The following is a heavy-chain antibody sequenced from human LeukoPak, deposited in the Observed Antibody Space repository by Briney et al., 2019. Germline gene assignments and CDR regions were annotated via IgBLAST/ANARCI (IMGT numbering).Heavy chain of an antibody. J-gene: IGHJ3*02. CDR3: ATPERAAMSAFDI. V-gene: IGHV3-11*04. D-gene: IGHD2-2*01. CDR2: ISSSGSTI. CDR1: GFTFSDYY. Sequence: PGGSLRLSCAASGFTFSDYYMSWIRQAPGKGLEGVSYISSSGSTIYYADSVKGRFTISRDNAKNSLYLQMNSLRAEDTAVYYCATPERAAMSAFDIWGQGTMVTVSS.